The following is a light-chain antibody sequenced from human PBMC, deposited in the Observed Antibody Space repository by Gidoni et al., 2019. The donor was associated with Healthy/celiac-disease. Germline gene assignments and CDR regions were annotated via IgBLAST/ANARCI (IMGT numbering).Light chain of an antibody. V-gene: IGKV2-28*01. CDR1: QSLLHSNGYNY. CDR2: LGS. J-gene: IGKJ1*01. Sequence: DSVMTQSPLSLPVTPGEPASISCRSSQSLLHSNGYNYLDWYLQKPGQSPQLLIYLGSSRASGVPDRFSGSGSGTDFTLKIIRVEAEDVGVYYCMQALQTPWTFGQGTKVEIK. CDR3: MQALQTPWT.